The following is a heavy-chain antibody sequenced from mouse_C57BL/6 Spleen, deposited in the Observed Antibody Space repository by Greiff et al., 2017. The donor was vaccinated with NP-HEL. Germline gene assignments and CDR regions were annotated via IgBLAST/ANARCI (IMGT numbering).Heavy chain of an antibody. CDR1: GYTFTDYY. Sequence: QVQLQQSGAELVRPGASVKLSCKASGYTFTDYYINWVKQRPGQGLEWIARIYPGSGNTYYNEKFKGKATLTAEKSSSTAYMQLSSLTSEDSAVYFCARAGYYLSYWYFDVWGTGTTVTVSS. D-gene: IGHD2-3*01. CDR3: ARAGYYLSYWYFDV. V-gene: IGHV1-76*01. J-gene: IGHJ1*03. CDR2: IYPGSGNT.